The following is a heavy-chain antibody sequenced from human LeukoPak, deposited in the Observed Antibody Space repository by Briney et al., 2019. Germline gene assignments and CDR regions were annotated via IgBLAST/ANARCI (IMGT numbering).Heavy chain of an antibody. J-gene: IGHJ6*03. CDR2: IIPIFGTA. Sequence: GASVKVSCKASGGTFSSYAISWVRQAPGQGLEWMGRIIPIFGTANYAQKFQGRVTITTDESTSTAYMELSSLRSEDTAVYYCAREPYSGYDPYYYYYYMDVWGKGTTVTASS. V-gene: IGHV1-69*05. CDR1: GGTFSSYA. CDR3: AREPYSGYDPYYYYYYMDV. D-gene: IGHD5-12*01.